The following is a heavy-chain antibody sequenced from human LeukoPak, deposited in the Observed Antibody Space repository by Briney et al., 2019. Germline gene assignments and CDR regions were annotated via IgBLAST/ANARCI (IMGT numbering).Heavy chain of an antibody. CDR2: ISYDGSNK. D-gene: IGHD3-10*01. J-gene: IGHJ5*02. V-gene: IGHV3-30*03. Sequence: GGSLRLSCAASGFTFSSYGMHWVRQAPGKGLEWVAVISYDGSNKYYADSVKGRFTISRDNSKNTLYLQMNSLRPEDTAVYFCARAGAWQIDPWGQGTLVTVSS. CDR3: ARAGAWQIDP. CDR1: GFTFSSYG.